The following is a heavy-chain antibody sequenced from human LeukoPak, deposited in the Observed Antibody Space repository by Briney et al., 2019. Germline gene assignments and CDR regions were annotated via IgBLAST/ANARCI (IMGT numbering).Heavy chain of an antibody. J-gene: IGHJ4*02. CDR3: ARVDGDSGSPLEYDF. Sequence: ASVKVSCKASGYNFNTYGISWVRQAPGQGLEWMGWISTYSGKTNSAQKFQDRLTMTTDTSTSAAFMDLRTLGSDDTAFYYCARVDGDSGSPLEYDFWGQGTLVTVSS. CDR2: ISTYSGKT. CDR1: GYNFNTYG. V-gene: IGHV1-18*01. D-gene: IGHD1-26*01.